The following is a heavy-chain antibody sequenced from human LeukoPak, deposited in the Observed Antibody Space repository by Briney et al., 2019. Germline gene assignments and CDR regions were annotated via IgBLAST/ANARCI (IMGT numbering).Heavy chain of an antibody. D-gene: IGHD6-6*01. V-gene: IGHV4-34*10. CDR3: ARYSGSVVAGWFDP. CDR2: IYYSGST. CDR1: GGSFSGYY. Sequence: SETLSLTCAVYGGSFSGYYWSWIRQHPGKGLEWIGYIYYSGSTDYNPSLKSRVSMSVDTSKDQLSLKLNSVTVADTAVYYCARYSGSVVAGWFDPWGQGTLVTVSS. J-gene: IGHJ5*02.